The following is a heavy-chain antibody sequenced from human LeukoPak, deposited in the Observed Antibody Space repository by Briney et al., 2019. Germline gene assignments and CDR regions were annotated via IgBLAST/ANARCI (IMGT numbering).Heavy chain of an antibody. V-gene: IGHV3-23*01. CDR3: ARGGYTTWFDP. J-gene: IGHJ5*02. D-gene: IGHD2-15*01. CDR2: IRSNGGDT. Sequence: QTRGSLRLSCAASGFTFSSYSMTWVRQAPGKGLEWVSTIRSNGGDTFYTDSVKGRFTISRDNSKNTLYLEMNSLRAEDTAVYYCARGGYTTWFDPWGQGTLVTVSS. CDR1: GFTFSSYS.